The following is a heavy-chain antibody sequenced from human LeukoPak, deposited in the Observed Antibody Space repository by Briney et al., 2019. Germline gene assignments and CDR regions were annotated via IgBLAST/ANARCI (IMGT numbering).Heavy chain of an antibody. CDR2: ISSSGSTI. CDR3: SRVYYYMDV. CDR1: GFTFSSYE. J-gene: IGHJ6*03. Sequence: GGSLRLSCAASGFTFSSYEMNWVRQAPGEGLECVSYISSSGSTIYYADSVKGRLTSSRDNAKNSLYLQMNSLRAEDTAVYYCSRVYYYMDVWGKGTTVTVSS. V-gene: IGHV3-48*03.